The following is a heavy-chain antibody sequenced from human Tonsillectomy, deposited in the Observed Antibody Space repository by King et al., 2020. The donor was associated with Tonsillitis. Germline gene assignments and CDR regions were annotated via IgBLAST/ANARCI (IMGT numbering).Heavy chain of an antibody. CDR2: IYYSGNT. CDR3: ARERDFCSNSICYFMDY. Sequence: QVQLQESGPGLVKPSQTLSLTCTVSGGSISSGGYYWSWIRQHPVKGLEWIGYIYYSGNTYYNPSLKSRLTILVDTSKNQFSLKLSSVTAADTAVYYCARERDFCSNSICYFMDYWGQGTLVTVSS. D-gene: IGHD2-2*01. CDR1: GGSISSGGYY. V-gene: IGHV4-31*03. J-gene: IGHJ4*02.